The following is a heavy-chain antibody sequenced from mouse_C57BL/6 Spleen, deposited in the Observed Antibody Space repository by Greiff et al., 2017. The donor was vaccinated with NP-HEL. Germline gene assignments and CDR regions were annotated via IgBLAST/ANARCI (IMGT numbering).Heavy chain of an antibody. CDR2: SRNKANDYTT. CDR1: GFTFSDFY. J-gene: IGHJ1*03. Sequence: EVKLVESGGGLVQSGRSLRLSCATSGFTFSDFYMEWVRQAPGKGLEWIAASRNKANDYTTEYSASVKGRFIVSRDTSQSILYLQMNALRAEDTAIYYCARADGYNWYFDVWGTGTTVTVSS. CDR3: ARADGYNWYFDV. D-gene: IGHD2-2*01. V-gene: IGHV7-1*01.